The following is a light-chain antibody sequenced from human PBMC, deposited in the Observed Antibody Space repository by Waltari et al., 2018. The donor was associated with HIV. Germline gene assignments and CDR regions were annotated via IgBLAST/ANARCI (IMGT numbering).Light chain of an antibody. Sequence: DIVMTQSPDSMVVSLGERATITCKSSQSVLYSSNNNNYLAWYQQKPGQPPKLLIYWASTRESGVPDRFSGSGSGTDFTLTIGSLQAEDVAVYYCQQYYSTPFTFGGGTKVEIK. CDR3: QQYYSTPFT. CDR2: WAS. CDR1: QSVLYSSNNNNY. J-gene: IGKJ4*01. V-gene: IGKV4-1*01.